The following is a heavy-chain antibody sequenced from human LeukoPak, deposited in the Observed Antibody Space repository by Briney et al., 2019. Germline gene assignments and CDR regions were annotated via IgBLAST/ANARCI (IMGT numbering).Heavy chain of an antibody. J-gene: IGHJ3*02. Sequence: ASVKVSCKASGYTFTGYYMHWVRQAPGQGLEWMGWINPNSGGTNYAQKFQGGVTMTRDTSISTAYMELSRLRSDDTAVYYCARERRRGVWDIGATAQFDIWGQGTMVTVSS. CDR2: INPNSGGT. CDR3: ARERRRGVWDIGATAQFDI. CDR1: GYTFTGYY. D-gene: IGHD5-12*01. V-gene: IGHV1-2*02.